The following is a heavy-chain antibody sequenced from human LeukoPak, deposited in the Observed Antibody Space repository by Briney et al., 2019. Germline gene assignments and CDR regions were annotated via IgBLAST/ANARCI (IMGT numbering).Heavy chain of an antibody. CDR1: GYTLTELS. V-gene: IGHV1-24*01. J-gene: IGHJ4*02. CDR3: ATDLGGREYYDSSGYGGFDY. CDR2: SDPEDGET. Sequence: ASVKVSCKVSGYTLTELSMHWVRQAPGKGLEWMGGSDPEDGETIYAQKFQGRVTMTEDTSTDTAYMELSSLRSEDTAVYYCATDLGGREYYDSSGYGGFDYWGQGTLVTVSS. D-gene: IGHD3-22*01.